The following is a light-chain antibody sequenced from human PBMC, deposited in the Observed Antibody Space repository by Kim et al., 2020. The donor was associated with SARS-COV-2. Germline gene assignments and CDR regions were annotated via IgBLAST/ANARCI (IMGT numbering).Light chain of an antibody. V-gene: IGKV3-20*01. CDR2: GAS. CDR1: QSVSSSY. Sequence: CPGESATTSGRASQSVSSSYLAWYQQKPGQAPRLLIYGASRRATGIPDRFSGSGSGTDFTLTISRLEPEDFAVYYCQQCGSSPRTFGQGTKVEIK. J-gene: IGKJ1*01. CDR3: QQCGSSPRT.